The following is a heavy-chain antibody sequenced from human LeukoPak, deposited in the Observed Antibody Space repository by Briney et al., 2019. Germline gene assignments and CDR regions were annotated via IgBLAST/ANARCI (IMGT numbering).Heavy chain of an antibody. J-gene: IGHJ4*02. CDR1: GGSISGYY. Sequence: PSETLSLTCTVSGGSISGYYWSWIRQPPGKGLEWIGYIYYSGSTNYNPSLKSRVTISVDTSKNQFSLKLSSVTAADTAVYYCARDDYDSGGYYYYFDYWGQGTLVTVSS. V-gene: IGHV4-59*01. CDR3: ARDDYDSGGYYYYFDY. CDR2: IYYSGST. D-gene: IGHD3-22*01.